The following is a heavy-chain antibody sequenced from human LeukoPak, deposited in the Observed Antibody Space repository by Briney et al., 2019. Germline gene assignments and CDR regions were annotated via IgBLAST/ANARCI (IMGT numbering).Heavy chain of an antibody. CDR1: GFTFSSYA. Sequence: GGSLRLSCAASGFTFSSYAMSWVRQAPGKGLEWVSVIYGGGGYTYYADSVKGRFTISRDNSMDTLYLQVNSLRAEDTAVYYCATDQGRNDGGFDYWGQGTLVTVSS. D-gene: IGHD1-1*01. J-gene: IGHJ4*02. CDR2: IYGGGGYT. V-gene: IGHV3-23*01. CDR3: ATDQGRNDGGFDY.